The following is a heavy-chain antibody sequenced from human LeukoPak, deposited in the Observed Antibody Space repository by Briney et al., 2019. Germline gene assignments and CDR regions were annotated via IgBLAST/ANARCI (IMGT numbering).Heavy chain of an antibody. J-gene: IGHJ4*02. CDR2: IYSGGST. CDR1: GFTVSSNY. D-gene: IGHD1-7*01. V-gene: IGHV3-53*01. CDR3: RLTGTTGQYGFDY. Sequence: GGSLRLSCAASGFTVSSNYMSWVRQAPGKGLEWVSVIYSGGSTYYADSVKGRFTISRDNSKNTLYLQMNSLRAEDTAVYYCRLTGTTGQYGFDYWGQGTLVTVSS.